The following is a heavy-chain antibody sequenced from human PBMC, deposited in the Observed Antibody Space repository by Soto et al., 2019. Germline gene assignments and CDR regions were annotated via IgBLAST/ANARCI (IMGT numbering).Heavy chain of an antibody. Sequence: GASVKVSCKVSGYTLTELSMHWVRQAPGKGLEWKGGFDPEDGETIYAQKFQGRVTMTEDTSTDTAYMELSSLRSEDTAVYYCATVLQTYYYDSSGYTFDYWGQGTLVTVSS. D-gene: IGHD3-22*01. CDR2: FDPEDGET. V-gene: IGHV1-24*01. CDR1: GYTLTELS. CDR3: ATVLQTYYYDSSGYTFDY. J-gene: IGHJ4*02.